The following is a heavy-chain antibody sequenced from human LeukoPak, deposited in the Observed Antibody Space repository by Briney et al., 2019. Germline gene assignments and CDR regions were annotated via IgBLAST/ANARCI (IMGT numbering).Heavy chain of an antibody. V-gene: IGHV3-74*01. CDR3: ARVGSRGYYFDY. D-gene: IGHD1-26*01. CDR1: GFIFTSYG. CDR2: IDSDGSTT. Sequence: GGSLRLSCAASGFIFTSYGMHWVRQAPGKGLEWVSRIDSDGSTTKYADSVKGRFTISRDNANNSLYLQMNSLTAEDTAVFYCARVGSRGYYFDYWGQGTLVSVSS. J-gene: IGHJ4*02.